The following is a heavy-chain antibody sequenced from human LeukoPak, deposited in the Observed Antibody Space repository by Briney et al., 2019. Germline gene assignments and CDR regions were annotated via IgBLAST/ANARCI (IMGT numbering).Heavy chain of an antibody. D-gene: IGHD3-22*01. Sequence: GGSLRLSCAASGFTFSSYSMNWVRQAPGKGLEWVSSISSSSSYIYYADSVKGRFTISRDNAKNSLYLQMNSLRAEDTAVYYCARDGYYYDSSGYYFWPEYNDAFDIWGQGTMVTVSS. CDR2: ISSSSSYI. CDR1: GFTFSSYS. CDR3: ARDGYYYDSSGYYFWPEYNDAFDI. V-gene: IGHV3-21*01. J-gene: IGHJ3*02.